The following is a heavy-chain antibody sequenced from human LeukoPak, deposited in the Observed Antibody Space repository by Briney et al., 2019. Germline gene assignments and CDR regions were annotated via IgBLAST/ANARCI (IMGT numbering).Heavy chain of an antibody. D-gene: IGHD6-13*01. V-gene: IGHV3-30-3*01. CDR3: VREPGPGYFDY. Sequence: GGSLRLSCAVSGLTFSSLSMHWVRQAPGKGLEWVAVISSDGSDRHYTDSVKGRFTISRDNSRNTLYLQMDSLRADDTAVYYCVREPGPGYFDYWGQGTLVTVSS. CDR1: GLTFSSLS. CDR2: ISSDGSDR. J-gene: IGHJ4*02.